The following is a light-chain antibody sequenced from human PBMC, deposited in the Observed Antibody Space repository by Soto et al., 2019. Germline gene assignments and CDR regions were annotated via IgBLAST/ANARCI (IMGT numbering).Light chain of an antibody. CDR2: GVT. V-gene: IGLV2-14*01. Sequence: QSVLTQPASVSGSPGQSITISCTGTSSDVGAYNYVSWYQQHPGEAPKLIIYGVTNRPSGVSYRFSGSKSDYTASLTISGLQAEDEADYYCSSYSGSIYVFGAGTKVTVL. CDR3: SSYSGSIYV. J-gene: IGLJ1*01. CDR1: SSDVGAYNY.